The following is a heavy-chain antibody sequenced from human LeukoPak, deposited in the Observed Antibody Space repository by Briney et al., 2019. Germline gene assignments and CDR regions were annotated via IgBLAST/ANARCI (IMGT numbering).Heavy chain of an antibody. CDR1: GFTGSNNY. CDR2: IYSGGST. J-gene: IGHJ4*02. Sequence: GSLRLFCAASGFTGSNNYMSLVRQAPGKGVELVSVIYSGGSTYYADSVKGRFTISRDDSKNTLYLQMNSLRAEDTAVYYCASGYSGYDIPFFDYWGQGTLVTVSS. D-gene: IGHD5-12*01. V-gene: IGHV3-53*01. CDR3: ASGYSGYDIPFFDY.